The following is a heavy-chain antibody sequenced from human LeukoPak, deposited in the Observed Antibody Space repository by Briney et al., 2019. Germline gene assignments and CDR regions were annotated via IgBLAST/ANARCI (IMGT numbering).Heavy chain of an antibody. CDR1: GGSISGYY. J-gene: IGHJ6*02. CDR3: ARDTGLSGSYEDYYYYYGMDV. CDR2: MYYSGSG. Sequence: PSETLSLTCTVSGGSISGYYWSWIRQPPGKGLEWIGYMYYSGSGNYNPSLKSRVTISVDTSKNQFSLKLSSVTAADTAVYYCARDTGLSGSYEDYYYYYGMDVWGQGTTVTVSS. V-gene: IGHV4-59*01. D-gene: IGHD1-26*01.